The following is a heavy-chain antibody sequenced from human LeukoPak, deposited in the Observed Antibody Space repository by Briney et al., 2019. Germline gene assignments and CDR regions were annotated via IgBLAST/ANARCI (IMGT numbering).Heavy chain of an antibody. J-gene: IGHJ4*02. D-gene: IGHD6-13*01. CDR2: IYYSGST. V-gene: IGHV4-39*01. CDR1: GGSISSSSYY. CDR3: ARHHSSSWVDY. Sequence: SETLSLTCTVSGGSISSSSYYWGWIRQPPGKGLEWIGSIYYSGSTYYNPSLKSRVTISVDTSKNQFSLKLSSVTAADTAVYYCARHHSSSWVDYWGQGTLVTVSS.